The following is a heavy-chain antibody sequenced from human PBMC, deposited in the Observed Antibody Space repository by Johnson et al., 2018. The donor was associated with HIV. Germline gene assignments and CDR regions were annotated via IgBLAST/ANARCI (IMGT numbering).Heavy chain of an antibody. D-gene: IGHD1-1*01. CDR3: ARDPRRTGGVPVAFDI. CDR1: GFTFSDYY. Sequence: VQLVESGGALVKPGGSLRLYCAASGFTFSDYYMTWVRQAPGKGLEWISYISNSGTATYYGDSVKGRFTISRDNAKNSLYLQMNSLRAEDTAVYYCARDPRRTGGVPVAFDIWGQGTMVTVSS. CDR2: ISNSGTAT. V-gene: IGHV3-11*04. J-gene: IGHJ3*02.